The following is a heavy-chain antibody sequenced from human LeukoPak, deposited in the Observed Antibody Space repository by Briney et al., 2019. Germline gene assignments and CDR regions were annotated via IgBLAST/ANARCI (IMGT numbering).Heavy chain of an antibody. D-gene: IGHD3-22*01. Sequence: GGSLRLSCAASGFTFRHHGMHWVRQAPGKGLEWVAVIWSDGGRKFYLDSVKDRFTISRDNSKNTLYLEMNSPRAEDTAVYFCASGSGSSSYYAFDIWGQGTMVTVSS. CDR2: IWSDGGRK. V-gene: IGHV3-33*01. CDR3: ASGSGSSSYYAFDI. J-gene: IGHJ3*02. CDR1: GFTFRHHG.